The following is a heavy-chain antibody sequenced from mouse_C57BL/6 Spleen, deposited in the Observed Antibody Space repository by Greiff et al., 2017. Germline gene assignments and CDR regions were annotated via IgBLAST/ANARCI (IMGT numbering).Heavy chain of an antibody. CDR1: GFTFSSYG. J-gene: IGHJ2*01. V-gene: IGHV5-6*01. CDR3: ARDSSGSYFDY. Sequence: EVQRVESGGDLVKPGGSLKLSCAASGFTFSSYGMSWVRQTPDKRLAWVATISSGGSSIYYPDSVKGRFTISRDNAKNTLYLQMSSLKSEDTAMYYCARDSSGSYFDYWGQGTTLTVSS. CDR2: ISSGGSSI. D-gene: IGHD3-2*02.